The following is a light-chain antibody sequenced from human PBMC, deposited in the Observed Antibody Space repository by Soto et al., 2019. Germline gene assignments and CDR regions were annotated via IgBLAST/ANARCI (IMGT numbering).Light chain of an antibody. V-gene: IGLV2-8*01. CDR2: EVS. CDR3: LSYAGSTNYV. CDR1: SRDVGGNNY. J-gene: IGLJ1*01. Sequence: QSGLTQPPSASGSPGQSVSISCTRTSRDVGGNNYVSWYQQHPGKAPKLMIYEVSKRPSGVPDRFSGSKSGNTASLTVSGLQAEDEADYFCLSYAGSTNYVFGTGTKVTVL.